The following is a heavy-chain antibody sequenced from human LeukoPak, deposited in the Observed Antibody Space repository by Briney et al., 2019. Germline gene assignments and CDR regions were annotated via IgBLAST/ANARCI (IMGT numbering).Heavy chain of an antibody. Sequence: PGGSLRLSCAASGFTFSIYGMHWVRQAPGKGLEWVAFIWFDGSNKYYTDSVKGRFTISRDNSKNTLYRQMNSLRAEDTAVYYCASRGITGTTSYNYFDPWGQGTLVTVSS. CDR2: IWFDGSNK. J-gene: IGHJ5*02. V-gene: IGHV3-30*02. CDR3: ASRGITGTTSYNYFDP. D-gene: IGHD1-7*01. CDR1: GFTFSIYG.